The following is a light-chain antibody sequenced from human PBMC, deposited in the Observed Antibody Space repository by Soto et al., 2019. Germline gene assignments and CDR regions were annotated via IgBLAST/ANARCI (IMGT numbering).Light chain of an antibody. CDR3: QQLWTYPLP. J-gene: IGKJ4*01. V-gene: IGKV1-9*01. CDR2: DAS. Sequence: DTQLTQSPSFLSASVGDRVTITCRASQDVSRSLGWYQQKPGKAPKLLISDASTLHSGVPSRFSGSGSETDFTLTISSLQPEDFATYYCQQLWTYPLPVGGGTKVEI. CDR1: QDVSRS.